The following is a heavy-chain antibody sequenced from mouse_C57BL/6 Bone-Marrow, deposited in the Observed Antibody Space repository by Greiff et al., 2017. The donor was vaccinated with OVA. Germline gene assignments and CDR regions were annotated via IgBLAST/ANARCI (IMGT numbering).Heavy chain of an antibody. Sequence: QVQLKESGAELVRPGTSVKVSCKASGYAFTNYLIEWVKQRPGQGLEWIGVINPGSGGTNYNEKFKGKATLTADKSSSTAYMQLSSLTSEDSAVYFCARSGNFSDYWGQGTTLTVSS. CDR3: ARSGNFSDY. J-gene: IGHJ2*01. CDR2: INPGSGGT. V-gene: IGHV1-54*01. CDR1: GYAFTNYL.